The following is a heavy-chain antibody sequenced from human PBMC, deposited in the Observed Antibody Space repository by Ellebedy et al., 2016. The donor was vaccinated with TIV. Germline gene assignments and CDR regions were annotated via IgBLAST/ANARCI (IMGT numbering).Heavy chain of an antibody. CDR3: ARHLLRDYYGSGSPNYWYFDL. CDR1: GGSIRSSSYY. Sequence: SETLSLXXPVSGGSIRSSSYYWGWIRQPPGQGLEWIANIYYSGSTYYNPSLKSRVTISVDTSKNQFSLKLSSLTAADTAVYHCARHLLRDYYGSGSPNYWYFDLWGRGTLVTVSS. D-gene: IGHD3-10*01. V-gene: IGHV4-39*01. CDR2: IYYSGST. J-gene: IGHJ2*01.